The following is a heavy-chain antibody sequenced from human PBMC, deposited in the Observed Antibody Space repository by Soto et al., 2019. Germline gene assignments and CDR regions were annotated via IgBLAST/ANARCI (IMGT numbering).Heavy chain of an antibody. CDR1: GGSISSGGYY. V-gene: IGHV4-31*03. CDR2: IYYGGST. Sequence: QVQLQESGPGLVKPSQTLSLTCTVSGGSISSGGYYWSWIRQHPGKGLEWIGYIYYGGSTYYNPSLKSRVTISVDTSKNQFSLKLSSVTAADTAVYYCARGVYCSGGSCYSAATIDYWGQGTLVTVSS. D-gene: IGHD2-15*01. J-gene: IGHJ4*02. CDR3: ARGVYCSGGSCYSAATIDY.